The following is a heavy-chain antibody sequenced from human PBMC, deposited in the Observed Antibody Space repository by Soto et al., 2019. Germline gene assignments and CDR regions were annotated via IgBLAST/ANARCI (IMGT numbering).Heavy chain of an antibody. CDR3: ARTWGTTVHLFDY. Sequence: PSETLSLTCTVSGGSISSYYWSWIRQPPGKGLEWIGYIYYSGSTNYNPSLKSRVTISVDTSKNQFSLKLSSVTAADTAVYYCARTWGTTVHLFDYWGQGTLVTVSS. J-gene: IGHJ4*02. CDR1: GGSISSYY. D-gene: IGHD4-17*01. V-gene: IGHV4-59*01. CDR2: IYYSGST.